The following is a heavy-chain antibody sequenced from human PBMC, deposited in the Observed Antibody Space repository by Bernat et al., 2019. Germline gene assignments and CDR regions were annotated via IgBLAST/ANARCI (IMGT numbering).Heavy chain of an antibody. V-gene: IGHV3-30*04. Sequence: QVQLVESGGGVVQPGRSLRLSCAASGFTFSSYAMHWVRQAPGKGLEWVAVISYDGSNKYYADSVKGRFTISRDNSKNTLYLQMNSLRAEDTAVYYCAKGVTMVRGVNDAFDIWGQGTMVTVSS. CDR2: ISYDGSNK. J-gene: IGHJ3*02. CDR1: GFTFSSYA. D-gene: IGHD3-10*01. CDR3: AKGVTMVRGVNDAFDI.